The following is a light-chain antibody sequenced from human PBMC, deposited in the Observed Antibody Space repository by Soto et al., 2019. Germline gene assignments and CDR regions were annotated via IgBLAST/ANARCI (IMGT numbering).Light chain of an antibody. CDR3: QQYNNWPWT. Sequence: EIVSTHSSATLSVSRVRRATLSCRASQSISDTLAWYQQKPGQTPRLLIYGASTRAPGFPARFSGSGSGTDFTLTISSLQSQDFAVYYCQQYNNWPWTFGQGTKVDI. CDR1: QSISDT. J-gene: IGKJ1*01. V-gene: IGKV3-15*01. CDR2: GAS.